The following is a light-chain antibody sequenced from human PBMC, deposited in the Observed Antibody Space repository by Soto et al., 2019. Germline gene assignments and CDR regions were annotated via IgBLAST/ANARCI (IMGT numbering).Light chain of an antibody. Sequence: EIVLTQSPGTLSLSPGERATLSCGASQSIISNFLAWYQQKPGQAPRLIIYEASRRATGIPDRFSGSGSGTDFTLTISRLEPEDFAVYYCQQYVNSPRTFGQGTKVDIK. V-gene: IGKV3-20*01. J-gene: IGKJ1*01. CDR3: QQYVNSPRT. CDR1: QSIISNF. CDR2: EAS.